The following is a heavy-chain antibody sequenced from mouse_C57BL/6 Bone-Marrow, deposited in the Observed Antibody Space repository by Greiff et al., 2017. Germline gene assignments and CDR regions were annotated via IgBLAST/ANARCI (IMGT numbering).Heavy chain of an antibody. Sequence: QVQLQQSGAELVRPGASVKLSCKASGYTFTDYYINWVKQRPGQGLEWIARIYPGSGNTYYNEKFKGKATLTAEKSSSTAYMQLSSLTSEDSAVYFCARGEWDGYWGQGTTLTVSS. CDR3: ARGEWDGY. V-gene: IGHV1-76*01. J-gene: IGHJ2*01. D-gene: IGHD4-1*01. CDR2: IYPGSGNT. CDR1: GYTFTDYY.